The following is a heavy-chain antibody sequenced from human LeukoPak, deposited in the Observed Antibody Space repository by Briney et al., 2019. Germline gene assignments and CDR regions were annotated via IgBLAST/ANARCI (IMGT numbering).Heavy chain of an antibody. D-gene: IGHD2-2*01. CDR1: GFTFSTYA. J-gene: IGHJ4*02. V-gene: IGHV3-48*03. CDR2: ISSSSSTI. Sequence: PGGSLRLSCAASGFTFSTYAMHWVRQAPGKGLEWVSYISSSSSTIYYVDSVKGRFTISRDNAENSLYLQMNSLRAEDTAVYYCATSTGHLNYWGQGTLVTVSS. CDR3: ATSTGHLNY.